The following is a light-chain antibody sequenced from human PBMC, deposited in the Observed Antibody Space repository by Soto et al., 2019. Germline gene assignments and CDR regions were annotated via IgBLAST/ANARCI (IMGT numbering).Light chain of an antibody. CDR3: QSYDSSLSGSVV. Sequence: QSVLTQPPSVSGAPGQRVTISCTGRSSNIGAGYDVHWYQQLPGTAPKLLIYGNSNRPSGVPDRFSGSKSGTSASLAITGLQAEDEADDYCQSYDSSLSGSVVFGGGTELAVL. J-gene: IGLJ2*01. CDR1: SSNIGAGYD. CDR2: GNS. V-gene: IGLV1-40*01.